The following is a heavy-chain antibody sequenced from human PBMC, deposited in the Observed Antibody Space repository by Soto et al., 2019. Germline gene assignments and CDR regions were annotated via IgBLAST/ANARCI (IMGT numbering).Heavy chain of an antibody. Sequence: ASVKVSCKASGYTFSTYYMHWVRQAPGQGYEWMGIINPSGGSTTYAQKFQGRVTMTRDTSTTTVYMELSSLKSEDTAVYYCARDSPIGSTFSGYDAIDYWG. CDR3: ARDSPIGSTFSGYDAIDY. CDR2: INPSGGST. J-gene: IGHJ4*01. D-gene: IGHD5-12*01. V-gene: IGHV1-46*01. CDR1: GYTFSTYY.